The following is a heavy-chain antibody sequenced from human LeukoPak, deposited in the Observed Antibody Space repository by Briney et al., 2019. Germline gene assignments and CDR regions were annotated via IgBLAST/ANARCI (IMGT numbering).Heavy chain of an antibody. Sequence: PGGSLRLSCAASGFTFSSYAMSWVRQAPGKGLEWVGRIKSKTDGGTTDYAAPVKGRFTISRDDSKNTLYLQMNSLKTEDTAIYYCTTDQYSGTMTFDHWGQGTLVTVSS. CDR1: GFTFSSYA. J-gene: IGHJ4*02. CDR2: IKSKTDGGTT. D-gene: IGHD3-22*01. V-gene: IGHV3-15*01. CDR3: TTDQYSGTMTFDH.